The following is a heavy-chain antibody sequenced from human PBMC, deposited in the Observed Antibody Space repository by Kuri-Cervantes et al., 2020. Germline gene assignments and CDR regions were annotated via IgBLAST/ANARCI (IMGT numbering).Heavy chain of an antibody. J-gene: IGHJ4*02. D-gene: IGHD4/OR15-4a*01. CDR1: GGSLGSNY. V-gene: IGHV4-59*08. Sequence: SDILSPTCNASGGSLGSNYWSWIQKPPGTGLEWIGYVYYYGETKYNPSLKSRGTISVDTSKSQFSLKLSSVTAAATAVYCCARLDYSEGWFDYWGQGTLVTVSS. CDR3: ARLDYSEGWFDY. CDR2: VYYYGET.